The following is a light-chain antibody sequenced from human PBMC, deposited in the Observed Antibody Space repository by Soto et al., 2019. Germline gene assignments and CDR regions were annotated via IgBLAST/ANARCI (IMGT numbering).Light chain of an antibody. V-gene: IGKV3-11*01. CDR1: QSVTTY. CDR2: DSS. J-gene: IGKJ4*01. CDR3: QQRVNRVT. Sequence: EIVLTQSPATLSLSPGERASLSCRASQSVTTYLAWYQQKPGQAPRLLIYDSSNRATGSPPRFSGSGSGTDFTLTISSLESEDFAVYYCQQRVNRVTFGGGTKVDIK.